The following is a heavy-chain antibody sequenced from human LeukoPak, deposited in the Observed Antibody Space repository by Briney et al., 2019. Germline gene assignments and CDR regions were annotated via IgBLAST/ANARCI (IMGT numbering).Heavy chain of an antibody. Sequence: SETLSLTCTVSGGSISSGDYYWSWIRQPPGKGLEWIGYIYYSGSTYYNPSLKSRVTISVYTSKNQFSLKLSSVTAADTAVYYCARDRADSSSHLYPKAFDIWGQGTMVTVSS. V-gene: IGHV4-30-4*08. D-gene: IGHD6-6*01. J-gene: IGHJ3*02. CDR3: ARDRADSSSHLYPKAFDI. CDR2: IYYSGST. CDR1: GGSISSGDYY.